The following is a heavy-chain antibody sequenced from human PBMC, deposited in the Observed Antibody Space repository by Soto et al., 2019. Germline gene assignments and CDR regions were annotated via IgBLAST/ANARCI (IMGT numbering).Heavy chain of an antibody. Sequence: SETLSLTCSVSGDSISNLDYFWAWIRQPPGQALEYIGYIYKSATTYYNPSFESRVAISVDTSKSQFSLNVTSVTAADTAVYFCARGRYCLTGRCFPNWFDSWGQGARVTVS. J-gene: IGHJ5*01. CDR3: ARGRYCLTGRCFPNWFDS. D-gene: IGHD2-15*01. CDR1: GDSISNLDYF. V-gene: IGHV4-30-4*01. CDR2: IYKSATT.